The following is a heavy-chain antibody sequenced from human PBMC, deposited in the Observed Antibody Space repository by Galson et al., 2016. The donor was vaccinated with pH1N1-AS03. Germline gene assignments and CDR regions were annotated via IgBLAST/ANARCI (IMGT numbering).Heavy chain of an antibody. V-gene: IGHV1-69*13. Sequence: SVKVSCKASGGTFNTYSFNWVRQAPGQGLEWMGGIIPVFGTANYAQQFQDRVTITADASRREAYMEIRSLRSEDSALYFCARGIRNTKKNFGMGAWGQGTAVIVSS. CDR3: ARGIRNTKKNFGMGA. CDR1: GGTFNTYS. CDR2: IIPVFGTA. J-gene: IGHJ6*02. D-gene: IGHD1-14*01.